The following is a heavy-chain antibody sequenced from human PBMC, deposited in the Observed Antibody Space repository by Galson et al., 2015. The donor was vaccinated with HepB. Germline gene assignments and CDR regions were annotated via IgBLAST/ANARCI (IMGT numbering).Heavy chain of an antibody. CDR3: ASRTTNHWFDP. CDR2: INHSGST. CDR1: GGSFSGYY. Sequence: ETLSLTCAVYGGSFSGYYWSWIRQPPGKGLEWIGEINHSGSTNYNPSLKSRVTISVDTSKNQFFLKLSSVTAADTAVYYCASRTTNHWFDPWGQGTLVTVSS. V-gene: IGHV4-34*01. D-gene: IGHD1-1*01. J-gene: IGHJ5*02.